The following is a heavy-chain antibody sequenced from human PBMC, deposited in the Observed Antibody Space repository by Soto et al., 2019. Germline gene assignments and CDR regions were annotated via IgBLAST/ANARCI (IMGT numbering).Heavy chain of an antibody. J-gene: IGHJ4*02. CDR1: GGSISSSSYY. CDR3: ARKSDALGSKPPDY. Sequence: QLQLQESGPGLVKPSETLSLTCTVSGGSISSSSYYWGWIRQPPGKGLEWIGSIYHSGSTSYNPSLESRVTXXVXTXXNLLSRRLSSVTVADTAVYYCARKSDALGSKPPDYWGQGTLVTVSS. CDR2: IYHSGST. V-gene: IGHV4-39*01. D-gene: IGHD2-15*01.